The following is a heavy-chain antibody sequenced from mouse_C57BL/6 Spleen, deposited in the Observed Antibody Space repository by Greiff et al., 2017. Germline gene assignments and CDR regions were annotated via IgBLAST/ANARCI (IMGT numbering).Heavy chain of an antibody. CDR1: GYTFTSYW. CDR3: ARVRTSYWYFDV. J-gene: IGHJ1*03. Sequence: QVQLQQSGAELVRPGTSVKLSCKASGYTFTSYWITWVKQRPGQGLEWIGDIYPGSGSTNYNEKFKSKATLTVDTSSSTAYMQLSSLTSEDSAVYYCARVRTSYWYFDVWGTGTTVTVSS. V-gene: IGHV1-55*01. CDR2: IYPGSGST.